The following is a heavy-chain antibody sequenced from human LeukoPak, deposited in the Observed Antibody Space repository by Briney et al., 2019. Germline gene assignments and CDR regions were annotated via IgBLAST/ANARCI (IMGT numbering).Heavy chain of an antibody. D-gene: IGHD1-26*01. CDR2: IWSDGSTK. V-gene: IGHV3-33*01. CDR3: ARDSGGSPFDI. CDR1: GFTLSNSG. Sequence: PGGSLRLSCAASGFTLSNSGMHWVRQAPVKGLEWVAVIWSDGSTKDYADSVKGRFTISRDNSKNTPYLQMNSLGAEDTAVYYCARDSGGSPFDIWGQGTMVTVSS. J-gene: IGHJ3*02.